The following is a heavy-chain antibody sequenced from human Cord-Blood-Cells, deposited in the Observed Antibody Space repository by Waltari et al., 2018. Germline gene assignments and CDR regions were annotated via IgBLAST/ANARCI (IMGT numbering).Heavy chain of an antibody. V-gene: IGHV3-7*01. CDR3: ARDWGAAHY. D-gene: IGHD6-6*01. CDR1: GFTFSSHW. Sequence: EVQLVESGGGLVQPGGSLRLSCAASGFTFSSHWTSWVRQAHGKGLEWVANIKQDGSEKYYVDSVKGRFTISRDNAKNSLYLQMNSLRAEDTAVYYCARDWGAAHYWGQGTLVTVSS. J-gene: IGHJ4*02. CDR2: IKQDGSEK.